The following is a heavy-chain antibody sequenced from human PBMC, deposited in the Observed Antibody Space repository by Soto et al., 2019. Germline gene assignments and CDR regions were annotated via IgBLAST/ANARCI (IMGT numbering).Heavy chain of an antibody. V-gene: IGHV1-46*01. D-gene: IGHD2-2*02. CDR3: ARNNYCSSTSCYTELYYYYGMDV. CDR1: GYTFTSYY. CDR2: INPSGGST. J-gene: IGHJ6*02. Sequence: ASVKVSCKASGYTFTSYYMHWVRQAPGQGLEWMGIINPSGGSTSYAQKFQGRATMTRDTSTSTVYMELSSLRSEDTAVYYCARNNYCSSTSCYTELYYYYGMDVWGQGTTVTVSS.